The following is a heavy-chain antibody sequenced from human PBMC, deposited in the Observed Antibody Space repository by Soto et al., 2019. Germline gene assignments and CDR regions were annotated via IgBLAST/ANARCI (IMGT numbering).Heavy chain of an antibody. CDR3: ATPIAAAGTPYYYYGMDV. D-gene: IGHD6-13*01. CDR1: GFTFSSYS. J-gene: IGHJ6*02. CDR2: ISSSSSYI. Sequence: GGSLRLSCAASGFTFSSYSMNWVRQAPGKGLEWVSSISSSSSYIYYADSVKGRFTISRDNAKNSLYLQMNSLRAEDTAVYYCATPIAAAGTPYYYYGMDVWGQGTTVTVSS. V-gene: IGHV3-21*01.